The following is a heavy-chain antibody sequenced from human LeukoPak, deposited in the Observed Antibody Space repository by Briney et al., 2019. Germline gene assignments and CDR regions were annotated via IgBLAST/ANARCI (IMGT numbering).Heavy chain of an antibody. CDR1: GYNFTIYW. J-gene: IGHJ2*01. D-gene: IGHD4-23*01. CDR2: IYPGDSDT. CDR3: ARRVVNNRNWYFDL. V-gene: IGHV5-51*01. Sequence: GESLKISCKGSGYNFTIYWIGWVRQMPGKGLEWMAIIYPGDSDTRYSPSFQGQVTISADKSINTAYLHWSSLKASDTAMYYCARRVVNNRNWYFDLWGRGTLVTVSS.